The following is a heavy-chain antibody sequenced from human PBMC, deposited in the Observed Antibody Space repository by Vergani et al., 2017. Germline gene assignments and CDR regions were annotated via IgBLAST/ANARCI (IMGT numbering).Heavy chain of an antibody. D-gene: IGHD1-7*01. CDR2: IYWNDDQ. V-gene: IGHV2-5*04. CDR1: GFSLNTRGVS. J-gene: IGHJ6*03. CDR3: VYRKTECGTTGCFYPFYYYYYMGV. Sequence: QITLKESGPTLVKPTQTLTLTCTFSGFSLNTRGVSVAWIRQPPGKALDWLALIYWNDDQHYSPSLNNRVTITKDNSKNQVVLTMTNMDYVDTGTYYCVYRKTECGTTGCFYPFYYYYYMGVLGKGTTVTVSS.